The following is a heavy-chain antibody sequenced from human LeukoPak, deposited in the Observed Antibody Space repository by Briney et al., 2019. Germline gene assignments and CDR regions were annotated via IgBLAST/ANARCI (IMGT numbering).Heavy chain of an antibody. Sequence: SETLSLTCAVYGGSFSGYYWSWIRQPPGKGLEWIGEINHSGSTNYNPSLKSRVTISVDKSKNQFSLKLSSVTAADTAVYYCARVGDYYDSSPDYWGQGTLVTVPS. CDR1: GGSFSGYY. CDR3: ARVGDYYDSSPDY. D-gene: IGHD3-22*01. J-gene: IGHJ4*02. CDR2: INHSGST. V-gene: IGHV4-34*01.